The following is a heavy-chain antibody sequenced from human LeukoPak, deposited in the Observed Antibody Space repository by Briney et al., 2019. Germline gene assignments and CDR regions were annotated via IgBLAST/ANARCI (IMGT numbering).Heavy chain of an antibody. J-gene: IGHJ6*03. V-gene: IGHV3-21*01. Sequence: PGGSLRLSCAASGFTFSSYSMNWVRQAPGKGLEWVSSISSSSSYIYYADSVKGRFTISRDNAKNSLYLQMNSLRAEDTAVYYCTKDFPGDYQYHMDVWGKGTSVTVSS. D-gene: IGHD1-26*01. CDR1: GFTFSSYS. CDR2: ISSSSSYI. CDR3: TKDFPGDYQYHMDV.